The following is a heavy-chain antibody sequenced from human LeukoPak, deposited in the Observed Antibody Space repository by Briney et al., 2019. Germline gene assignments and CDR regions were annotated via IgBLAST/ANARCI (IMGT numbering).Heavy chain of an antibody. J-gene: IGHJ4*02. D-gene: IGHD3-9*01. CDR3: ALTPYDILTGYYYLWDY. CDR2: INHSGST. CDR1: GGSFSGYY. V-gene: IGHV4-34*01. Sequence: PSETLSLTCAVYGGSFSGYYWSWIRQPPGRGLEWIGEINHSGSTNYNPSLKSRVTISVDTSKNQFSLKLSSVTAADTAVYYCALTPYDILTGYYYLWDYWGQGTLVTVSS.